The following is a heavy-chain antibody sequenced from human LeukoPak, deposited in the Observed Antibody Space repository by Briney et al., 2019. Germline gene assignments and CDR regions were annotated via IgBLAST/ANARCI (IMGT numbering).Heavy chain of an antibody. CDR3: AKTLEEMATATGFDY. V-gene: IGHV3-23*01. CDR2: IGGSGGST. CDR1: GFTFSSYD. J-gene: IGHJ4*02. D-gene: IGHD5-24*01. Sequence: GGSLRLSCAASGFTFSSYDMHWVRQATGKGLEWVSAIGGSGGSTYYADSVKGRFTISRDNSKNTLYLQMNSLRAEDTAVYYCAKTLEEMATATGFDYWGQGTLVTVSS.